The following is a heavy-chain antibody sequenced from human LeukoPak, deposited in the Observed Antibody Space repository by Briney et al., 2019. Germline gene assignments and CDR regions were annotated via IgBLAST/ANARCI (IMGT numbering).Heavy chain of an antibody. CDR3: AKDRVEVVIIGWFDP. J-gene: IGHJ5*02. CDR2: ISGSGGST. V-gene: IGHV3-23*01. Sequence: PGGSLRLSCAASGFTVSTTYMSWVRQAPGKGLEWVSAISGSGGSTYYADSVKGRFTISRDNSKNALYLQMNSLRAEDTAVYYCAKDRVEVVIIGWFDPWGQGTLVTVSS. CDR1: GFTVSTTY. D-gene: IGHD3-3*01.